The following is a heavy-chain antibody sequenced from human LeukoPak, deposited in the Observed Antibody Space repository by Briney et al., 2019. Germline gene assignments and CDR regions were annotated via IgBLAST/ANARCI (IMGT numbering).Heavy chain of an antibody. CDR3: ASGSGSYQFDY. Sequence: GSLRLSCAASGFTFSSYAMSWVRQPPGKGLEWIGSIYYSGSTYYNPSLKSRVTISVDTSKNQFSPKLSSVTAADTAVYYCASGSGSYQFDYWGQGTLVTVSS. CDR2: IYYSGST. V-gene: IGHV4-39*01. D-gene: IGHD1-26*01. CDR1: GFTFSSYA. J-gene: IGHJ4*02.